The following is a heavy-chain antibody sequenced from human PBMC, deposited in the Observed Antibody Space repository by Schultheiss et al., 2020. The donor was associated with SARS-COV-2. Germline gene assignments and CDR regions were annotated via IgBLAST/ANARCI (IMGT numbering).Heavy chain of an antibody. J-gene: IGHJ4*02. CDR1: GFTFSSYW. Sequence: GESLKISCGASGFTFSSYWMSWVRQAPGKGLEWVSYTSTSGSTIYYADSVKGRFTISRDNAKDSLYLKMNSLRAEDTAVYYCAKDPGFGVVRYYFDYWGQGTLVTVSS. CDR2: TSTSGSTI. V-gene: IGHV3-48*04. CDR3: AKDPGFGVVRYYFDY. D-gene: IGHD3-3*01.